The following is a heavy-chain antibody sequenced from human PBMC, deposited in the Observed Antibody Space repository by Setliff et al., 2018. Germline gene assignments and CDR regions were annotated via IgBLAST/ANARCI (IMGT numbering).Heavy chain of an antibody. CDR2: IRNKDNSYTT. V-gene: IGHV3-72*01. D-gene: IGHD3-22*01. CDR3: ARDNNYYDRSGYYSGHDV. J-gene: IGHJ4*03. CDR1: GFTFSAHY. Sequence: GSLRLSCAASGFTFSAHYMDWLRQAPGKGLEWVGRIRNKDNSYTTEYAASVKGRFTISRDDSKSIAYLQMNSLKTEDTAVYYCARDNNYYDRSGYYSGHDVWGQGILVTVSS.